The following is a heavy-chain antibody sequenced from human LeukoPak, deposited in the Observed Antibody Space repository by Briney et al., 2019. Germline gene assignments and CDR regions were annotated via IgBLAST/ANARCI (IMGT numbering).Heavy chain of an antibody. D-gene: IGHD2-2*01. CDR3: AREAPDIVVVPAAPSDAFDI. CDR2: ISWNSGSI. CDR1: GFTFDDCA. V-gene: IGHV3-9*01. Sequence: PGGSLRLSCAASGFTFDDCAMHWVRQAPGKGLEWVSGISWNSGSIGYADSVKGRFTISRDNAKNSLYLQMNSLRAEDTAVYYCAREAPDIVVVPAAPSDAFDIWGQGTMVTVSS. J-gene: IGHJ3*02.